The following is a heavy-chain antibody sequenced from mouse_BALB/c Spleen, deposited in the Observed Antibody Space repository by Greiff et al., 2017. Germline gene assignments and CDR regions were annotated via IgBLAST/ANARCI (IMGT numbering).Heavy chain of an antibody. V-gene: IGHV1S41*01. CDR1: GYTFTSYW. J-gene: IGHJ4*01. D-gene: IGHD2-3*01. CDR3: ARFYDAMDY. Sequence: DLVKPGASVKLSCKASGYTFTSYWINWIKQRPGQGLEWIGRLAPGSGSTYYNEMFKGKATLTVDTSSSTAYIQLSSLSSEDSAVYFCARFYDAMDYWGQGTSVTVSS. CDR2: LAPGSGST.